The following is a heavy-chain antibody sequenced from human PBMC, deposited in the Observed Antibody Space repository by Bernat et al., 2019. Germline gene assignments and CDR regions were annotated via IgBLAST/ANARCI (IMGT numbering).Heavy chain of an antibody. CDR1: GYTFTGYY. CDR3: ARDLYSSSSLNYYYYYMDV. D-gene: IGHD6-6*01. CDR2: INPNSGST. J-gene: IGHJ6*03. Sequence: QVQLVQSGAEVKKPGASVKVSCKASGYTFTGYYMHWVRQAPGQGLEWMGWINPNSGSTNYAQKFQGWVTMTRDTSISTAYMELSRLRSDDTAVYYCARDLYSSSSLNYYYYYMDVWGKGTTVTVSS. V-gene: IGHV1-2*04.